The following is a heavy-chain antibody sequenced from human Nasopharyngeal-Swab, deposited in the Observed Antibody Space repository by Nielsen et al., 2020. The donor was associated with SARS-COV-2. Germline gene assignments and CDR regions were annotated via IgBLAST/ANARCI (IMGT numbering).Heavy chain of an antibody. D-gene: IGHD6-19*01. CDR3: AKGGIAVAGTLGY. V-gene: IGHV3-30-3*02. CDR2: ISYDGSNK. Sequence: VRQAPGKGLEWVAVISYDGSNKYYADSVKGRFTISRDNSKNTLYLQMNSLRAEDTAVYYCAKGGIAVAGTLGYWGQGTLVTVSS. J-gene: IGHJ4*02.